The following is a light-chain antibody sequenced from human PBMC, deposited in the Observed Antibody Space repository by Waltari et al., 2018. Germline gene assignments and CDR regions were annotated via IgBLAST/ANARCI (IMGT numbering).Light chain of an antibody. CDR2: AAS. CDR1: QNIDSD. Sequence: DIQMTQSPSSLSASVGDRVTITCRASQNIDSDLNWYQQKPGKAPRLLIYAASSLQRGVPSRFSGSGSGTEFTLTITSLQSEDSAVYFCQQYNGQPLTFGGGTKVEIK. V-gene: IGKV1-39*01. CDR3: QQYNGQPLT. J-gene: IGKJ4*01.